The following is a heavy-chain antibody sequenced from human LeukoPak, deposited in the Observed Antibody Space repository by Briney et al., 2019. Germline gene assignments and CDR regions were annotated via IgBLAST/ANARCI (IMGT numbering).Heavy chain of an antibody. Sequence: ASVKVSCTPSVYTFTGYFMHWVRQAPGQGLEWLGWINPDSGVTKYAQKFQGRVTMTRDTSISTAYMELSRLRSDDTAVYYCASRELGYWGQGTLVTVSS. V-gene: IGHV1-2*02. J-gene: IGHJ4*02. CDR1: VYTFTGYF. CDR2: INPDSGVT. CDR3: ASRELGY. D-gene: IGHD1-26*01.